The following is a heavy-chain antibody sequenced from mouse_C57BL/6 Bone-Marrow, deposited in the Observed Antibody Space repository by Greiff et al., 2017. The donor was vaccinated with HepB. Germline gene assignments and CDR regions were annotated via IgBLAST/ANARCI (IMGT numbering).Heavy chain of an antibody. V-gene: IGHV5-6*01. CDR2: ISSGGSYT. CDR3: ARQGDFDY. CDR1: GFTFSSYG. Sequence: EVQLVESGGDLVKPGGSLKLPCAASGFTFSSYGMSWVRQTPDKRLEWVATISSGGSYTYYPDSVKGRFTISRDNAKNTLYLQMSSLKSEDTAMYYCARQGDFDYWGQGTTLTVSS. J-gene: IGHJ2*01.